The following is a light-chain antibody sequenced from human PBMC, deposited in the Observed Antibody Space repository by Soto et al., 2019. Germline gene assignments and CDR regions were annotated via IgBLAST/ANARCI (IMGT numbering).Light chain of an antibody. Sequence: IQTGPSPSNLSATVGDRDPITWRASQGLRNSLAWYQQTVGTAPKLLIFAASSLQSGVPSRFSGSGSGPDFTLTISSLQPEDFATYYCQQSFSRPLTFGGGTKVDIK. CDR2: AAS. CDR3: QQSFSRPLT. CDR1: QGLRNS. J-gene: IGKJ4*02. V-gene: IGKV1-39*01.